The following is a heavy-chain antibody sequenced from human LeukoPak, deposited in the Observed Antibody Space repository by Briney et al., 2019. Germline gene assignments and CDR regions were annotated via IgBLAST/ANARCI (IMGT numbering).Heavy chain of an antibody. D-gene: IGHD4-17*01. CDR1: GVTLSSYW. CDR2: IKQDGSEK. J-gene: IGHJ5*02. V-gene: IGHV3-7*01. CDR3: ARAPGEGWFDP. Sequence: PGGSLRLSCAASGVTLSSYWMSWVRQAPGKGLEWVASIKQDGSEKYYVDSVKGRFTISRDNAKNSLYLQMNSLRAEDTALYYCARAPGEGWFDPWGQGTLVTVSS.